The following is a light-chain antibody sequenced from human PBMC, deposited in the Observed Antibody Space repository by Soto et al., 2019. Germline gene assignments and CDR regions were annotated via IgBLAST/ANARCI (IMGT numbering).Light chain of an antibody. CDR1: QSIRSNY. V-gene: IGKV3-20*01. Sequence: EIVLTQSPGTLSLSPGERATLSCRASQSIRSNYLAWYQQKPGQAPRFLIYGAFSRATDIPDRFSGSGSGTDFTLTISRLEPADFAVYYCQQYGSSPVTFGQGTKVEIK. CDR2: GAF. J-gene: IGKJ1*01. CDR3: QQYGSSPVT.